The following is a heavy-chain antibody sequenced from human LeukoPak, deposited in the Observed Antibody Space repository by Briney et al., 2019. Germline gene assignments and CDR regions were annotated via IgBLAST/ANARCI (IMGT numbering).Heavy chain of an antibody. J-gene: IGHJ4*02. D-gene: IGHD2-21*02. CDR3: ARGLRCGGDCYSFDY. Sequence: ASVKVSCKASGYTFSIYGITWVRQAPGQGLEWMGWISAHTGKSDYAQKFQNRVTMTTDTSTSTAYMELRSLRSDDTAVYYCARGLRCGGDCYSFDYWGQGTLVTVSS. V-gene: IGHV1-18*01. CDR1: GYTFSIYG. CDR2: ISAHTGKS.